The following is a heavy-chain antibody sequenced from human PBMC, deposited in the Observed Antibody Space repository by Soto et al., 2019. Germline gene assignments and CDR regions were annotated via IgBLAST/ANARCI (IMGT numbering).Heavy chain of an antibody. V-gene: IGHV4-59*01. J-gene: IGHJ4*02. CDR2: IYYTGST. Sequence: SETLSLTCTVSGGSISSFYWSWIRQPPGKGLEWIGYIYYTGSTNYSPSLKSRVTISVDTSKNQFSLKLSSVTAADTAVHYCGSDRRGGGLFDYWGQGTLVTVSS. CDR1: GGSISSFY. CDR3: GSDRRGGGLFDY. D-gene: IGHD3-16*01.